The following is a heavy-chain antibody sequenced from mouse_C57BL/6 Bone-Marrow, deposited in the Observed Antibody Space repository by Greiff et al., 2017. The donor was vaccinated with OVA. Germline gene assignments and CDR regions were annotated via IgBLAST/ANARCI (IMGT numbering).Heavy chain of an antibody. D-gene: IGHD1-1*01. V-gene: IGHV1-20*01. J-gene: IGHJ2*01. CDR1: GYSFTGYF. CDR2: INPYNGDT. Sequence: VQLQQSGPELVKPGDSVKISCKASGYSFTGYFMNWVMQSHGKSLEWIGRINPYNGDTFYNQKFKGKATLTVDKSSSTAHMELRSLTSEDSAVYYCARGGTTVPYYFDYWGQGTTLTVSS. CDR3: ARGGTTVPYYFDY.